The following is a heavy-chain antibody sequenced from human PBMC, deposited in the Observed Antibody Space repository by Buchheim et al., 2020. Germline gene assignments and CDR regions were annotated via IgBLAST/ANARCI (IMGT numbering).Heavy chain of an antibody. V-gene: IGHV3-7*01. CDR2: IKQDGSEK. Sequence: EVQLVESGGGLVQPGGSLRLSCAASGFTFSSYWMSWVRQAPGKGLEWVANIKQDGSEKYYVDSVKGRFTISRDNAKNSLYLQMNSLRAEDTAVYYCASIVITVIVVETYFQHWGQGTL. D-gene: IGHD3-22*01. CDR3: ASIVITVIVVETYFQH. J-gene: IGHJ1*01. CDR1: GFTFSSYW.